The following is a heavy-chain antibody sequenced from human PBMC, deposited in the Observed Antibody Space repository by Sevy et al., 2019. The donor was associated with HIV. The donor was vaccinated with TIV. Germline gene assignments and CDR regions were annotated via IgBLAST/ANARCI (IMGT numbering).Heavy chain of an antibody. CDR2: IKSKTDGGTT. J-gene: IGHJ3*02. V-gene: IGHV3-15*01. CDR1: GFTFSNAW. Sequence: GGSLRLSCAASGFTFSNAWMSWVRQAPGKGLEWVGRIKSKTDGGTTDYAAPVKGRFTISRDDSKITLYLQMNSLKTEDTAVYYCTTASQKYSDYVWGSYFTPLDAFDIWGQGTMVTVSS. D-gene: IGHD3-16*01. CDR3: TTASQKYSDYVWGSYFTPLDAFDI.